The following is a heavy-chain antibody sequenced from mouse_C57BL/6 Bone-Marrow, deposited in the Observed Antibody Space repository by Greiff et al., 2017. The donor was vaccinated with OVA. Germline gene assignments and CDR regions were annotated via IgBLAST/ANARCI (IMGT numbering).Heavy chain of an antibody. CDR2: INPNYGTT. CDR1: GYTFTDYY. J-gene: IGHJ4*01. Sequence: EVQLQQSGPVLVKPGASVKMSCKASGYTFTDYYMNWVKQSNGKSLEWIGVINPNYGTTSYNQKFKGKATLTVDQSSSTAYMQLNSLTSEDSAVYYCALYGPYAMDYWGQGTSVTVSS. CDR3: ALYGPYAMDY. V-gene: IGHV1-39*01. D-gene: IGHD1-1*02.